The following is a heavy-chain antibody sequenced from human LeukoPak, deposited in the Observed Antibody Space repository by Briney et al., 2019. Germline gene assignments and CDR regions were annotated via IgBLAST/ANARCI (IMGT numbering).Heavy chain of an antibody. V-gene: IGHV4-34*01. CDR2: ISHSGSTT. CDR3: ARDEGYSSSSLNGMDV. CDR1: GGSFSGYY. J-gene: IGHJ6*02. Sequence: PSETLSLTCAVYGGSFSGYYWSWIRQPPGKGLEWIGEISHSGSTTNYNPSLKSRVTISVDTSKNQFSLKLSSVTAADTAVYYCARDEGYSSSSLNGMDVWGQGTTVTVSS. D-gene: IGHD6-6*01.